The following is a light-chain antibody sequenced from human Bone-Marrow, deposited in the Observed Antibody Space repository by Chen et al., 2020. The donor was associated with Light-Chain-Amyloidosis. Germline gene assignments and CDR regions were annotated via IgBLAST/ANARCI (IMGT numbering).Light chain of an antibody. CDR2: GNT. CDR1: SSNNGTGDD. J-gene: IGLJ2*01. Sequence: QPVLTQPPSVSGAPGQSVTIYCTGSSSNNGTGDDVHWSQQLPGTAPKLLIYGNTNRPAGVPDRFSGSKSGTSAALAITGLQAEDEADYYCQSEVSSRTGSGVFGGGTKLTVL. CDR3: QSEVSSRTGSGV. V-gene: IGLV1-40*01.